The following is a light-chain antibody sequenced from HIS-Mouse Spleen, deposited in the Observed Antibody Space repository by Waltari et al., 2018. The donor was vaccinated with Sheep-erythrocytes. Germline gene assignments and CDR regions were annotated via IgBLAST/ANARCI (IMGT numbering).Light chain of an antibody. CDR2: DAS. CDR3: QQRSNWPPT. Sequence: EIVLTQSPATLSLSPGERATLSCRASQSVSSYLAWYQQKPGQAPRLLIYDASNRATGIPARFSGSGSGRDFTLTMSSLEPEDFAVYYCQQRSNWPPTFGQGTKVEIK. J-gene: IGKJ1*01. V-gene: IGKV3-11*02. CDR1: QSVSSY.